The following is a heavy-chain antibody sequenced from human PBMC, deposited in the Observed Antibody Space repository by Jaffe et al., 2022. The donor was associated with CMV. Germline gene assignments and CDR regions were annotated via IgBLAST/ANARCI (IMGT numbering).Heavy chain of an antibody. J-gene: IGHJ4*02. V-gene: IGHV2-5*02. CDR2: IYWDDDK. CDR3: AHARDSDYRLFDY. CDR1: GFSLSTSGVA. Sequence: QITLKESGPTLVKPTQTLTLTCTFSGFSLSTSGVAVGWIRQPPGKALEWLALIYWDDDKRYSPSLSRLTITKDTSRNQVVLTMTNMDPVDTATYYCAHARDSDYRLFDYWGQGILVTVSS. D-gene: IGHD4-4*01.